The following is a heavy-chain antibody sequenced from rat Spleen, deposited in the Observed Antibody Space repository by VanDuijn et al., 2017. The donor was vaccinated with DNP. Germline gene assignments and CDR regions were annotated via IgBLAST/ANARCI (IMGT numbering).Heavy chain of an antibody. J-gene: IGHJ3*01. CDR2: ISSGGST. Sequence: QVQLKESGPGLVQPSQTLSLTCSVSGFSLTNYGVSWVRQPPGMGLEWIAVISSGGSTYYNSTRKSRLSISRDTSKSQVFLKMNNLQTEDTAIYFCARGGSYDWFAYWGQGTLVTVSS. V-gene: IGHV2S12*01. CDR3: ARGGSYDWFAY. CDR1: GFSLTNYG. D-gene: IGHD1-3*01.